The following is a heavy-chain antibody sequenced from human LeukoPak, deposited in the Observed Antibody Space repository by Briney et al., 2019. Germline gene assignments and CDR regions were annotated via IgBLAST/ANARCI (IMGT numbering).Heavy chain of an antibody. Sequence: GGSLRLSCAASAFTFSYYWMSWVRQAPGQGLEWVANIKQDGSEKYYVDSVKGRFTISRDNAKNSLYLQMNSLRAEDTAVYYCAIIAAVANKDDAFDIWGQGTMVTVSS. D-gene: IGHD6-13*01. CDR1: AFTFSYYW. J-gene: IGHJ3*02. CDR3: AIIAAVANKDDAFDI. CDR2: IKQDGSEK. V-gene: IGHV3-7*01.